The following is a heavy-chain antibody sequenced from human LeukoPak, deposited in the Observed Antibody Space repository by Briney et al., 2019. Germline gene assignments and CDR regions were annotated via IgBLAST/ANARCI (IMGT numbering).Heavy chain of an antibody. CDR3: ARHGYYDSSGYYGFDY. CDR1: GGSISCYY. V-gene: IGHV4-59*08. D-gene: IGHD3-22*01. CDR2: SYYSGST. Sequence: SETLSLTCTVSGGSISCYYWSWIRQPPGKRLEWIGYSYYSGSTNYNPSLKSRVTISVDTSKNQFSLKLSSVTAADTAVYYCARHGYYDSSGYYGFDYWGQGTLVTVSS. J-gene: IGHJ4*02.